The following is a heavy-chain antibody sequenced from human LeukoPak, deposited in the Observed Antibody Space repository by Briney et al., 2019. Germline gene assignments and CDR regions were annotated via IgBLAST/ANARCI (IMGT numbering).Heavy chain of an antibody. V-gene: IGHV3-72*01. CDR1: GFTLSAHY. J-gene: IGHJ4*01. Sequence: GGSLSLSCAASGFTLSAHYLDWVRQAQGKGLGWVGRTTNKANSYTTEYAASVKGRFTISRDDSKNSLYLQMNSLKTEDTAVYYCARRYCIGGNCRYSDYWGQGTLVTVSS. CDR3: ARRYCIGGNCRYSDY. D-gene: IGHD2-15*01. CDR2: TTNKANSYTT.